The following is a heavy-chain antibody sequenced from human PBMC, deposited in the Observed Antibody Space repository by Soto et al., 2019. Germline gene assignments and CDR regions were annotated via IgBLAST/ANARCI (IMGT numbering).Heavy chain of an antibody. D-gene: IGHD3-10*01. J-gene: IGHJ4*02. CDR1: GFTFSSYG. CDR3: ARESGYYGSGSYYSNFDY. Sequence: QVQLVESGGGVVQPGRSLRLSCAASGFTFSSYGMHWVRQAPGKGLEWVAVVWYDGSNQYYADSVKGRFTISRDNSKNTLYLQMNSLRAEDTAVYYCARESGYYGSGSYYSNFDYWGQGTLVTVSS. CDR2: VWYDGSNQ. V-gene: IGHV3-33*01.